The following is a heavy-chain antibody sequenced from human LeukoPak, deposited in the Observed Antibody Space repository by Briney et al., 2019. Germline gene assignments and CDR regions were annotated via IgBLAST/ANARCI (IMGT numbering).Heavy chain of an antibody. D-gene: IGHD3-16*01. CDR2: IYYTGTT. V-gene: IGHV4-39*07. Sequence: SETMSLTCSVSGGSISSGSHYWGWIRQPPGKGLEWIGTIYYTGTTYYNPSLKSRVTISVDTAKNQFSLKLNSVTAADTAVYYCARHASNEYSSAYYFDPWGQGTLVTVSS. CDR1: GGSISSGSHY. CDR3: ARHASNEYSSAYYFDP. J-gene: IGHJ5*02.